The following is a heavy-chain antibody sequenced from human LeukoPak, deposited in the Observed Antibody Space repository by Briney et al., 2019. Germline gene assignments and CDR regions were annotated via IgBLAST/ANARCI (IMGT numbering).Heavy chain of an antibody. D-gene: IGHD3-10*01. CDR2: IIPIFGTA. V-gene: IGHV1-69*06. CDR3: ARDYGSGSYSYFDY. J-gene: IGHJ4*02. CDR1: GGTFSSYA. Sequence: EASVKVSCKASGGTFSSYAISWVRQAPGQGLEWMGGIIPIFGTANYAQKFQGRVTITADMSTSTVYMELSSLRSEDTAVYYCARDYGSGSYSYFDYWGQGTLVTVSS.